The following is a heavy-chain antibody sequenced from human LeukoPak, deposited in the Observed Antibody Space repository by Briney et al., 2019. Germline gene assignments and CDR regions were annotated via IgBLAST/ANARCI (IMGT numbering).Heavy chain of an antibody. V-gene: IGHV4-61*02. CDR3: ASGVYWFDP. J-gene: IGHJ5*02. CDR2: IYTSGST. D-gene: IGHD3-16*01. CDR1: GGSISSGSYY. Sequence: SETLSLTCTVSGGSISSGSYYWTWIRQPAGKGLEWIGRIYTSGSTNYNPSLKSRVTISVDTSKNQFSLKLSSVTAADTAVYYCASGVYWFDPWGQGTLVTVSS.